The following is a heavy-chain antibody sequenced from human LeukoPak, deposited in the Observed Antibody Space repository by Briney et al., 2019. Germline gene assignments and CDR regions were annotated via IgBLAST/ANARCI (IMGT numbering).Heavy chain of an antibody. D-gene: IGHD6-6*01. Sequence: SETLSLTCTVSGGSITSDYWSWIRQPPGKGPEWIGHIYYTGTTNYNPSLKSRVTISVDTSKNQFSLKLSSVTAADTAVYYCARLSSLANIAARGRTWLDPWGQGSLVTVSS. CDR2: IYYTGTT. J-gene: IGHJ5*02. CDR3: ARLSSLANIAARGRTWLDP. CDR1: GGSITSDY. V-gene: IGHV4-59*01.